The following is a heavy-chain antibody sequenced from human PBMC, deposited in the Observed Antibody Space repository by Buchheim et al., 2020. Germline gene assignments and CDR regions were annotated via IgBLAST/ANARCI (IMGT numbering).Heavy chain of an antibody. CDR2: MSYDGSDK. V-gene: IGHV3-30*18. D-gene: IGHD2-15*01. CDR3: AKGRGYCSGGSCYHFFDY. J-gene: IGHJ4*02. CDR1: GFTFSNYG. Sequence: QVQLVEYGGGVVQPGRSLRLSCAASGFTFSNYGIHWVRQAPGKGPEWVAVMSYDGSDKYYGDSVRGRFTISRDNSKNTLYLQMDSLRAEDTAVYYCAKGRGYCSGGSCYHFFDYWGRGTL.